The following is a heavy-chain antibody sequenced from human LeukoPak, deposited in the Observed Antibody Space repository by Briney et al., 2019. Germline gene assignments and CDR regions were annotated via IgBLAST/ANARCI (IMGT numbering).Heavy chain of an antibody. CDR2: ISSSGSTI. CDR3: ARVRSRGWYFNWYFDL. Sequence: KAGGSLRLSCAASGFTFSDYYMSWIRQAPGKGLEWVSYISSSGSTIYYADSVKGRFTISRDNAKNSLYLQMNSLRAEDTAVYYCARVRSRGWYFNWYFDLWGRGTLVTVSS. D-gene: IGHD6-19*01. V-gene: IGHV3-11*01. J-gene: IGHJ2*01. CDR1: GFTFSDYY.